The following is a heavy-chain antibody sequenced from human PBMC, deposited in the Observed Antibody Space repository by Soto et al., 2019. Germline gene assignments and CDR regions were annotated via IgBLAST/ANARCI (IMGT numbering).Heavy chain of an antibody. CDR3: AKTTGYDFWSGYYTVLINYGVDV. CDR1: GFTFSSYG. CDR2: ISYDGSNK. V-gene: IGHV3-30*18. J-gene: IGHJ6*02. D-gene: IGHD3-3*01. Sequence: GGSLRLSCAASGFTFSSYGMHWVRQAPGKGLEWVAVISYDGSNKYYADSVKGRFTISRDNSKNTLYLQMNSLRAEDTAVYYCAKTTGYDFWSGYYTVLINYGVDVWGQGTTVTLSS.